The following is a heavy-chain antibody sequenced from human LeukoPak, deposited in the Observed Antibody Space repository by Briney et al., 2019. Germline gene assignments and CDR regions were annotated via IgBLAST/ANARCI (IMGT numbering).Heavy chain of an antibody. Sequence: SETLSLTCTVSGGSISSYYWSWIRQPPGKGLEWIGYIYYSGSTNYNPSLKSRVTISVDTSKNQFSLKLSSVTAADTAVYYCARETLRFLEWRPFDYWGQGTLVTVSS. V-gene: IGHV4-59*01. J-gene: IGHJ4*02. CDR2: IYYSGST. CDR1: GGSISSYY. CDR3: ARETLRFLEWRPFDY. D-gene: IGHD3-3*01.